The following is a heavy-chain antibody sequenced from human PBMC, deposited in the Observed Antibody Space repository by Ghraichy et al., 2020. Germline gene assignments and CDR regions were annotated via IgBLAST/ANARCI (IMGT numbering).Heavy chain of an antibody. Sequence: SETLSLTCTVSGGSISGYYWSWIRQPPGKGLEWIGHIYYTGSAIYNPSLKSRVTISVDTSKDHFSLRLSAVTAADTAVYYCARDRAPTSSWAWFDPWGQGTLVTVSS. CDR1: GGSISGYY. J-gene: IGHJ5*02. CDR2: IYYTGSA. V-gene: IGHV4-59*01. D-gene: IGHD6-13*01. CDR3: ARDRAPTSSWAWFDP.